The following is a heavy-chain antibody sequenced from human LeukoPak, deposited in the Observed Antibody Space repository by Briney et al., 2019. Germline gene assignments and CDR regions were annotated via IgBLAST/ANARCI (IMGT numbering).Heavy chain of an antibody. CDR2: IKQDGSEK. V-gene: IGHV3-7*01. J-gene: IGHJ4*02. D-gene: IGHD3-22*01. CDR3: ARDHGGYYDSSGYSLY. Sequence: PGGSLRLSCAASGFTFSSYWMSWVRQAPGKGLEWVANIKQDGSEKYYVDSVKGRFTISRDNAKNSLYLQMNSLRAEDTAVYYCARDHGGYYDSSGYSLYWGQGTLVTVSS. CDR1: GFTFSSYW.